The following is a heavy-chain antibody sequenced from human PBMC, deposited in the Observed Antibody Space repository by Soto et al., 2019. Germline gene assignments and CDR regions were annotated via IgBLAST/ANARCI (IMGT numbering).Heavy chain of an antibody. D-gene: IGHD1-1*01. V-gene: IGHV4-4*07. CDR1: GASISGYY. CDR2: IYATGTT. CDR3: VRDGTKTVRDWFDP. Sequence: QVQLQESGPGLVKPSETLSLTCTVSGASISGYYWSWIRKSAGKGLEWIGRIYATGTTDYNPSLKRRVMMSVDPSKKQFSLKLRSVPAADTAVYYCVRDGTKTVRDWFDPGGQGISVTVSS. J-gene: IGHJ5*02.